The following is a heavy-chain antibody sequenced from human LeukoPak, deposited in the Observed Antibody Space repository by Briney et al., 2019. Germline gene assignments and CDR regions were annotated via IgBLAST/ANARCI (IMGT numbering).Heavy chain of an antibody. CDR2: INHSGST. CDR3: ARARVYDYVWGSHRHTFLDY. J-gene: IGHJ4*02. Sequence: SETLSLTCAVYGGSFSGYYWSWIRQPPGKGLEWIGEINHSGSTNYNPSLKSRVTISVDTSKNRFSLKLSSVPAADTAVYYCARARVYDYVWGSHRHTFLDYWGQGTLVTVSS. CDR1: GGSFSGYY. V-gene: IGHV4-34*01. D-gene: IGHD3-16*02.